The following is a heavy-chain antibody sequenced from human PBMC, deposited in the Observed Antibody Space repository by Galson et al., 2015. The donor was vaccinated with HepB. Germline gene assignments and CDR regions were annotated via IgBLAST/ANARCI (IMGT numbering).Heavy chain of an antibody. CDR3: ARDLFFSACVWGSTSCYQAFDY. CDR2: ISSSSSYI. Sequence: PLRLSCAASGFTFSSYSMNWVRQAPGKGLEWVSSISSSSSYIYYADSVKGRFTISRDNAKNSLYLQMNSLRAEDTAVYYCARDLFFSACVWGSTSCYQAFDYWGQGTLVTVSS. V-gene: IGHV3-21*01. CDR1: GFTFSSYS. J-gene: IGHJ4*02. D-gene: IGHD2-2*01.